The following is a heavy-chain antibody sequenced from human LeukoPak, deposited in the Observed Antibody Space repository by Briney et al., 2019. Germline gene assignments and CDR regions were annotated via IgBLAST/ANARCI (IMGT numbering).Heavy chain of an antibody. CDR1: GFTFSSYW. Sequence: GGSLRLSCAASGFTFSSYWMSWVRQAPGKGLEWVANIKQDGSEKYYVDSVKGRFTISRDNAKNSLYLQMNSLRAEDTAVYYCARDSSGWYPDAFDIWGQGTMVTVSS. V-gene: IGHV3-7*01. CDR3: ARDSSGWYPDAFDI. D-gene: IGHD6-19*01. J-gene: IGHJ3*02. CDR2: IKQDGSEK.